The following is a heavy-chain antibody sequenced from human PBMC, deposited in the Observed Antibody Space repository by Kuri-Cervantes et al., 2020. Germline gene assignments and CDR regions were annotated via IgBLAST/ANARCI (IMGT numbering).Heavy chain of an antibody. V-gene: IGHV4-34*01. CDR2: INHSGST. Sequence: SETLSLTCAVYGGSFSGYYWSWIRQPPGKGLEWIGEINHSGSTNYNPSLKSRVTISVDTSKNQFSLKLSSVTAADTAVYYCARGPPEYGSGKIDPWGQGTLVTVSS. D-gene: IGHD3-10*01. J-gene: IGHJ5*02. CDR3: ARGPPEYGSGKIDP. CDR1: GGSFSGYY.